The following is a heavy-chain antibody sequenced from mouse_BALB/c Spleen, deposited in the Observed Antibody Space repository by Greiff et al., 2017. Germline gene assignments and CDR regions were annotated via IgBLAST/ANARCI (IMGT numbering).Heavy chain of an antibody. CDR1: GYTFTSYV. J-gene: IGHJ2*01. D-gene: IGHD2-4*01. CDR2: INPYNDGT. CDR3: ARGGSTMITTTGLGLDY. V-gene: IGHV1-14*01. Sequence: VHVKQSGPELVKPGASVKMSCKASGYTFTSYVMHWVKQKPGQGLEWIGYINPYNDGTKYNEKFKGKATLTSDKSSSTAYMELSSLTSEDSAVYYCARGGSTMITTTGLGLDYWGQGTTLTVSS.